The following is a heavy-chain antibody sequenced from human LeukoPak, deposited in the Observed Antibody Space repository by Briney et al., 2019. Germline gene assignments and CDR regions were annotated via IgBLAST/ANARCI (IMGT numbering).Heavy chain of an antibody. V-gene: IGHV3-7*01. CDR3: ARDGWYYDSSGYPSDAFDI. CDR2: IKQDGSEK. D-gene: IGHD3-22*01. Sequence: GGPLRLSCAASGFTFSSYWMSWVRQAPGKGLEWVANIKQDGSEKYYVDSVKGRFTISRDNAKNSLYLQMNSLRAEDTAVYYCARDGWYYDSSGYPSDAFDIWGQGTMVTVSS. J-gene: IGHJ3*02. CDR1: GFTFSSYW.